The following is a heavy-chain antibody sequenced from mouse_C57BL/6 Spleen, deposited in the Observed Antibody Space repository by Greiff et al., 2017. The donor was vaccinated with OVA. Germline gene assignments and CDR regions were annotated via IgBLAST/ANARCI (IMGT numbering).Heavy chain of an antibody. CDR2: IDPSDSYT. Sequence: VQLQQPGAELVKPGASVKLSCKASGYTFTSYWMQWVKQRPGQGLEWIGEIDPSDSYTNYTQKFKGKATLTVDTSSSTAYMQLSSLTSEDSAVYYCASSYDGSAWFAYWGQGTLVTVSA. CDR3: ASSYDGSAWFAY. D-gene: IGHD2-3*01. V-gene: IGHV1-50*01. J-gene: IGHJ3*01. CDR1: GYTFTSYW.